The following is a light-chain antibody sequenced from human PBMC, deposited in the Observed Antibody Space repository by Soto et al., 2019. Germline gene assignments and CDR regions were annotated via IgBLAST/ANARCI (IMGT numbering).Light chain of an antibody. CDR2: EVS. CDR3: GSYTGSIYV. V-gene: IGLV2-14*02. Sequence: QSALTQPASVSGSPGQSITISCTGTSSDVGSYNLVSWYRQHPGKAPKLMIYEVSNRPSGVSSRFSDSKSGNTASLTISGLQAEDEADYYCGSYTGSIYVFGTGTKVTVL. CDR1: SSDVGSYNL. J-gene: IGLJ1*01.